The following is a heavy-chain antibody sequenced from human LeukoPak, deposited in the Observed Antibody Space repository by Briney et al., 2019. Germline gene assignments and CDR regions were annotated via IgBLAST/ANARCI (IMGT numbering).Heavy chain of an antibody. D-gene: IGHD1-26*01. CDR1: GYTFTGYY. V-gene: IGHV1-2*02. CDR3: ARSRPWEAFDI. Sequence: ASVKVSCKASGYTFTGYYMHWVRQAPGQGLEWMGWINPNSGGTNYAQKFQGRVTMTRNTSISTAYMELSSLRSEDTAVYYCARSRPWEAFDIWGQGTMVTVSS. CDR2: INPNSGGT. J-gene: IGHJ3*02.